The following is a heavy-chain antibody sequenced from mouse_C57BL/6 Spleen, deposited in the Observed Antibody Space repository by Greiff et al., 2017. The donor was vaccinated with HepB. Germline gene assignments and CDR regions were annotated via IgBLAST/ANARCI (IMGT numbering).Heavy chain of an antibody. CDR3: TTRGHDAMDY. CDR2: IDPEDGDT. J-gene: IGHJ4*01. Sequence: VHVKQSGAELVRPGASVKLSCTASGFNIKDYYMHWVKQRPEQGLEWIGRIDPEDGDTEYAPKFQGKATMTADTSSNTAYLQLSSLTSEDTAVYYCTTRGHDAMDYWGQGTSVTVSS. D-gene: IGHD6-1*01. V-gene: IGHV14-1*01. CDR1: GFNIKDYY.